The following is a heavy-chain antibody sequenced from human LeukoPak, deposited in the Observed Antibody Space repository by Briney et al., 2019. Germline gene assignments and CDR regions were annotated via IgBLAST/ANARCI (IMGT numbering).Heavy chain of an antibody. V-gene: IGHV3-21*01. CDR2: ISGSTSYT. CDR3: ASNYFGSGSMKGDFYYMDV. J-gene: IGHJ6*03. D-gene: IGHD3-10*01. CDR1: GFTFSTYT. Sequence: GGSLRLSCSASGFTFSTYTMNWVRQAPGKGLEFVSSISGSTSYTFYADSVKGRFTISRDNAKNSLYLQMNSLRAEDTAVYYCASNYFGSGSMKGDFYYMDVWGKGTTVTISS.